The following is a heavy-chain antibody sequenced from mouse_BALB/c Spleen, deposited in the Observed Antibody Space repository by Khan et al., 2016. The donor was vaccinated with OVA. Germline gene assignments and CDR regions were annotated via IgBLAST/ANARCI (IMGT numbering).Heavy chain of an antibody. D-gene: IGHD1-1*01. CDR1: GYTFTSYW. Sequence: QVQLKQSGAELVKAGASVKMSCKASGYTFTSYWMHWVKQRLGQGLEWFAETNPTNGRTYYNEKFKSKATLTVDTSSSTAYMLLSGPTFEDSAVYYCARIKEIVASYVDYWGQGTTLTVSS. CDR2: TNPTNGRT. J-gene: IGHJ2*01. V-gene: IGHV1S81*02. CDR3: ARIKEIVASYVDY.